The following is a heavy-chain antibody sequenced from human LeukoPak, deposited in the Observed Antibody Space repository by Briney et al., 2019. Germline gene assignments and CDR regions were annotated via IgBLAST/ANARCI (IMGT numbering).Heavy chain of an antibody. CDR2: IHHSGSS. Sequence: PSETLSLTCAVSGDSVSGSLWWSWVRQPPHKGLEWIGEIHHSGSSNYNPSLESRVIISLDGSKNLLSLELSSVTAADTAVYYCVRHSGWYFGYWGQGTLVAVSS. CDR1: GDSVSGSLW. CDR3: VRHSGWYFGY. D-gene: IGHD6-19*01. V-gene: IGHV4-4*02. J-gene: IGHJ4*02.